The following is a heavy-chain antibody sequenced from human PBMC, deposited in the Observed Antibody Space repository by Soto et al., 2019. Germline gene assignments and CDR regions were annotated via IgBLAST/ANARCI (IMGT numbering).Heavy chain of an antibody. J-gene: IGHJ4*02. D-gene: IGHD3-9*01. V-gene: IGHV3-49*03. Sequence: GGSLRLSCTASGFTFGDYAMSWFRQAPGKGLEWVGFIRSKAYGGTTEYAASVKGRFTISRDDSKSIAYLQMNSLKTEDTAVYYCTREGGSVLRYFDWPQGFDYWGQGTLVTVSS. CDR2: IRSKAYGGTT. CDR3: TREGGSVLRYFDWPQGFDY. CDR1: GFTFGDYA.